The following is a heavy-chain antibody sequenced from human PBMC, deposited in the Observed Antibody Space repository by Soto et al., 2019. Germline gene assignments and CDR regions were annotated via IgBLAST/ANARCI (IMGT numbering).Heavy chain of an antibody. CDR2: ISWNSGSI. CDR3: AKDKPLYGSGSYDREYYFDY. Sequence: PGGSLRLSCAASGFTFDDYAMHWVRQAPGKGLEWVSGISWNSGSIGYADSVKGRFTISRDNAKNSLYLQMNSLRAEDTALYYCAKDKPLYGSGSYDREYYFDYWGQGTLVTVSS. J-gene: IGHJ4*02. D-gene: IGHD3-10*01. V-gene: IGHV3-9*01. CDR1: GFTFDDYA.